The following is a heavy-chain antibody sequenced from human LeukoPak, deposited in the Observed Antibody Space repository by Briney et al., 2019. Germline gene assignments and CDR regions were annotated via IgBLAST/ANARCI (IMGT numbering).Heavy chain of an antibody. CDR1: GGTFSSYA. J-gene: IGHJ3*02. CDR2: IIPIFGTA. V-gene: IGHV1-69*05. Sequence: GASVKVSCKASGGTFSSYAISWVRQAPGQGLEWMGRIIPIFGTANYAQKFQGRVTITTDESTSTAYMELSSLRSEDTAVYYCARELLNYYDSSGYPTGAFDIWGQGTMVTVSS. CDR3: ARELLNYYDSSGYPTGAFDI. D-gene: IGHD3-22*01.